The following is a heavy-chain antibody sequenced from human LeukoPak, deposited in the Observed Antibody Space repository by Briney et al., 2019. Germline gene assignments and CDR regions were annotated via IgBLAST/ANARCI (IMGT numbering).Heavy chain of an antibody. CDR2: IIPIFGTA. J-gene: IGHJ6*03. V-gene: IGHV1-69*05. CDR3: ASAGYYYYYMDV. CDR1: GGTFSSYA. Sequence: VASVEVSCKASGGTFSSYAISWVRQAPGQGLEWMGRIIPIFGTANYAQKFQGRVTITTDESTSTAYMELSSLRSEDTAVYYCASAGYYYYYMDVWGKGTTVTVSS. D-gene: IGHD6-13*01.